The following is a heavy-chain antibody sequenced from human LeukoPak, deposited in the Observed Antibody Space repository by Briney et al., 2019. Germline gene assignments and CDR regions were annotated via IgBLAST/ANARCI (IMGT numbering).Heavy chain of an antibody. Sequence: SFGTYGYSFNNYVMKSVPQATARGHEWVSVFTCSGSTYYADSVKGRFTIARDNSKNTLYLQMSSLRAEDTAIYYCAKDLYGHYDFDCWGRGTMVTVSS. CDR1: GYSFNNYV. V-gene: IGHV3-23*01. D-gene: IGHD4-17*01. CDR2: FTCSGST. J-gene: IGHJ4*01. CDR3: AKDLYGHYDFDC.